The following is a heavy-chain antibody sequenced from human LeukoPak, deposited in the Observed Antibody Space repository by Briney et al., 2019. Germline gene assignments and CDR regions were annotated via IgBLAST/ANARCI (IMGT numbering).Heavy chain of an antibody. D-gene: IGHD4-17*01. CDR1: GFTFDDCG. CDR2: INWNGGST. J-gene: IGHJ4*02. V-gene: IGHV3-20*04. Sequence: GGSLRLSCAASGFTFDDCGMSWVRQAPGKGLEWVSGINWNGGSTGYADSVKGRFTISRDNAENSLYLQMNSLRAEDTALYYCARDGGHTVTGGFDYWGQGTLVTVSS. CDR3: ARDGGHTVTGGFDY.